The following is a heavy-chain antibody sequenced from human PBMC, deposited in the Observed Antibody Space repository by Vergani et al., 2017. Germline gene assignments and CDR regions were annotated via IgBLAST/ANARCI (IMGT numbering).Heavy chain of an antibody. CDR3: ARYMVRVAVDY. Sequence: QVQLQQWGAGLLKPSETLSLTCAVYGGSFSGYYWSWIRQPPGKGLEWIGEINHSGSTNYNPALKSRVTISVDTSKNQFSLKLSSVTAADTAVYYCARYMVRVAVDYWGQGTLVTVSS. J-gene: IGHJ4*02. CDR2: INHSGST. D-gene: IGHD3-10*01. V-gene: IGHV4-34*01. CDR1: GGSFSGYY.